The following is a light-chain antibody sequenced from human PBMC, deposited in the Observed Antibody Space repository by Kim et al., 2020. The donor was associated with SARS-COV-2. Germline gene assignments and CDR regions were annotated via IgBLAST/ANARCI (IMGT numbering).Light chain of an antibody. V-gene: IGLV3-21*04. J-gene: IGLJ2*01. Sequence: APGKTARITCGGNNIGSKSVHWYQQKPGQAPVLVIYYDSDRPSGIPERFSGSNSGNTATLTISSVEAGDEADYYCQVWDSSSDHVVFGGGTQLTVL. CDR1: NIGSKS. CDR3: QVWDSSSDHVV. CDR2: YDS.